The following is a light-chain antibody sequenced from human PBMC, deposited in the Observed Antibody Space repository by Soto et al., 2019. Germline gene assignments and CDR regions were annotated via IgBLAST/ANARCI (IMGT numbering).Light chain of an antibody. V-gene: IGKV3-15*01. CDR2: DVS. J-gene: IGKJ5*01. CDR3: QQYNNWPFS. Sequence: VLTQSPASLSVSPEERGTLSCTAGQGVTTNFAWYKQKSGQSPRLLIYDVSTRATGVPARFSGTGSETEFTLTISGLQSEDSEVYFCQQYNNWPFSFGQGTRLEIK. CDR1: QGVTTN.